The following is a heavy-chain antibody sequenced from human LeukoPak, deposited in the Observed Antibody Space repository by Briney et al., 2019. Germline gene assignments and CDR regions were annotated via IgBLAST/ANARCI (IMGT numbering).Heavy chain of an antibody. D-gene: IGHD2-2*02. J-gene: IGHJ4*02. CDR1: GGSISSYY. Sequence: PSETLSLTCTVSGGSISSYYWSWIRQPPGKGLEWIGYIYYSGSTNYNPSLKSRVTISVDMSKNQFSLKLSSVTAADTAVYYCARVSRYCSSTSCYTWFDYWGQGTLVTVSS. CDR3: ARVSRYCSSTSCYTWFDY. V-gene: IGHV4-59*01. CDR2: IYYSGST.